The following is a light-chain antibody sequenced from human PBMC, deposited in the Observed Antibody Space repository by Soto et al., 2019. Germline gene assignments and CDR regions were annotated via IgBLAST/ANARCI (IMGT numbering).Light chain of an antibody. CDR2: DAS. CDR3: QQRSNWPPVT. CDR1: QSINRH. V-gene: IGKV3-11*01. J-gene: IGKJ4*01. Sequence: EIVLTQSQATLSLSPPEGATLXCRASQSINRHLAWYRQKPGQAPRLLIYDASNRATDIPARFSGSGSGTDFTLTISSLEPEDFGVYYCQQRSNWPPVTFGGGTKVDIK.